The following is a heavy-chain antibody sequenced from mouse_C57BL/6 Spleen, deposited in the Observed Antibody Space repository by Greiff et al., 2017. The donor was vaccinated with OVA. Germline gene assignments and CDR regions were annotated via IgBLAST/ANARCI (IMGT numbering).Heavy chain of an antibody. Sequence: QVQLQQPGAELVKPGASVKLSCKASGYTFTSYWMHWVKQRPGQGLEWIGMIHPNSGSTNYNEKFKSKATLTVDKSSSTAYMQLSSLTSEDSAVYYCTRRENWDDDAMDYWGQGTSVTVSS. CDR2: IHPNSGST. CDR3: TRRENWDDDAMDY. V-gene: IGHV1-64*01. J-gene: IGHJ4*01. CDR1: GYTFTSYW. D-gene: IGHD4-1*01.